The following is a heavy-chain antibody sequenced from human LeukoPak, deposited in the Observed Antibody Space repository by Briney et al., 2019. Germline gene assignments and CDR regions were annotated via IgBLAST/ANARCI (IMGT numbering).Heavy chain of an antibody. J-gene: IGHJ4*02. CDR3: AGDRRGHLDYFDY. Sequence: ASVKVSCKASGGTFSSYAISWVRQAPGQGLEWMGRIIPILGIANYAQKFQGRVTITADKSTSTAYMELSSLRSEDTAVYYCAGDRRGHLDYFDYWGQGTLATVSS. CDR1: GGTFSSYA. V-gene: IGHV1-69*04. CDR2: IIPILGIA.